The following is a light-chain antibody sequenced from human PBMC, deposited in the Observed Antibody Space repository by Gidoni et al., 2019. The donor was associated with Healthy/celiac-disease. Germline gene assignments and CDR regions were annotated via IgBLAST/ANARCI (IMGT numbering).Light chain of an antibody. CDR1: KRVSSSY. Sequence: ESVLRQSPGTLSLSPGERATLSCRASKRVSSSYLAWYQQKPGQAPRLLIYGASSRATGIPDRFSGSGSGTDFTLTISRLEPEDFAVYYCQQYGSSPLTFGGGTKVEIK. CDR2: GAS. J-gene: IGKJ4*01. CDR3: QQYGSSPLT. V-gene: IGKV3-20*01.